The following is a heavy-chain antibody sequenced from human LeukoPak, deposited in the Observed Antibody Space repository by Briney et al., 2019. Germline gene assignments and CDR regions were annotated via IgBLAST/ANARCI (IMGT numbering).Heavy chain of an antibody. CDR3: AKAGRSGWYPGWPFDI. CDR1: GFTFITYA. J-gene: IGHJ3*02. V-gene: IGHV3-23*01. Sequence: GGSLRLSCAASGFTFITYAMSWVRQAPGKGLQWVSVIRDSGGSTYYAESVKGRFTISRDNSKNTLYLQMNSLRAEDTAVYYCAKAGRSGWYPGWPFDIWGQGTMVTVSS. CDR2: IRDSGGST. D-gene: IGHD6-19*01.